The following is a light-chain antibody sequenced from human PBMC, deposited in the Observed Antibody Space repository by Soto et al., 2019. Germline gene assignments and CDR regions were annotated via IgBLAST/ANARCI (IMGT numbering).Light chain of an antibody. Sequence: QSVLTQPASVSGCPGQSITIPCTGTSSNVGGYNYVSWYQQQPGKAPKLMIYEVRNRPSGASNRFSGSKSGNTASLTISGLQAEDEADYYCSSYTSSSTPYVFGTGTKVTVL. CDR2: EVR. V-gene: IGLV2-14*01. CDR3: SSYTSSSTPYV. J-gene: IGLJ1*01. CDR1: SSNVGGYNY.